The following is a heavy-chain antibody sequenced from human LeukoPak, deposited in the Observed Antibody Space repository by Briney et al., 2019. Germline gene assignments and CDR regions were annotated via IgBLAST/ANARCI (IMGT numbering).Heavy chain of an antibody. V-gene: IGHV4-59*01. CDR1: GGSISSYY. CDR2: IYYSGST. CDR3: ARGPYGSGSPLDY. D-gene: IGHD3-10*01. J-gene: IGHJ4*02. Sequence: SETLSLTCTVSGGSISSYYWSWIRQPPGKGLEWIGYIYYSGSTNYNPSLKSRVTISVDTSKNQFSLKLSSVTAADTAVYYCARGPYGSGSPLDYWGQGTLVTVSS.